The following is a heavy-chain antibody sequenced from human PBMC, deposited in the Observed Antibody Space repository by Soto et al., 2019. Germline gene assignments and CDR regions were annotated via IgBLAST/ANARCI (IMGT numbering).Heavy chain of an antibody. J-gene: IGHJ5*02. Sequence: SETLSLTCSVSRGSISSYYWSWVRQPPGKGLEWIGFIHRTGSTKYNPSLESRVTISVDTSQNQLSLRLSSVTAADTAVYYCARESAGSGKNNWFDPWGQRILLTVSS. D-gene: IGHD3-10*01. CDR2: IHRTGST. V-gene: IGHV4-59*01. CDR1: RGSISSYY. CDR3: ARESAGSGKNNWFDP.